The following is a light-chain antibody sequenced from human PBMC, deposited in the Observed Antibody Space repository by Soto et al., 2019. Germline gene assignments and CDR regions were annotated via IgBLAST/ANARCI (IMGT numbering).Light chain of an antibody. J-gene: IGKJ1*01. CDR1: QSISSW. V-gene: IGKV1-5*01. Sequence: DIQMTQSPSTLSASVGDRVTITCRASQSISSWLAWYQQKPGKAPKLLIYDASSLESGVPSRFSGSGSGTDFTLTISSLQPEDFATYYCQQSYSTPWTFGQGSKADIK. CDR2: DAS. CDR3: QQSYSTPWT.